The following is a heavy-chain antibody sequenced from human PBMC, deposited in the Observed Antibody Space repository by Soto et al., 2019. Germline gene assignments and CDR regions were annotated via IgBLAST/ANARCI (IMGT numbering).Heavy chain of an antibody. CDR2: MNPNSGNT. D-gene: IGHD6-6*01. J-gene: IGHJ5*02. CDR1: GYTFTSYD. V-gene: IGHV1-8*01. CDR3: ARRCRIHSSSLCSSSFIWVAP. Sequence: QVQLVQSGAEVKKPGASVKASCKASGYTFTSYDINWVRQAPGQGLEWMVWMNPNSGNTGYAQKFQAGVTMTRNTSISTAYTELSSLRSADTAVYYCARRCRIHSSSLCSSSFIWVAPWGQGNLATVSS.